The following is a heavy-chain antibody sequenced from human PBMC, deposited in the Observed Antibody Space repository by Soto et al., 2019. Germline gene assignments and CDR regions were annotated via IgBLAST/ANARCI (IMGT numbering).Heavy chain of an antibody. CDR2: IWYDGSNK. CDR1: GFTFSSYG. D-gene: IGHD3-16*01. Sequence: GGSLRLSCAASGFTFSSYGMHWVRQAPGKGLEWVAVIWYDGSNKYYADSVKGRFTISRDNSKNTLYLQMNSLRAEDTAVYYCARDGGRRLGYFDYWGQGTLVTVSS. V-gene: IGHV3-33*01. J-gene: IGHJ4*02. CDR3: ARDGGRRLGYFDY.